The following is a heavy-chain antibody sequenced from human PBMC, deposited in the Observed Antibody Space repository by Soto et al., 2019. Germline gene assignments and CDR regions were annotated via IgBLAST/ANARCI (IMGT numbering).Heavy chain of an antibody. J-gene: IGHJ5*02. V-gene: IGHV3-53*02. CDR3: ARGKDDYSSWFDP. CDR2: IYSGGST. Sequence: EVQLVETGGGLIQPGGSLRLSCAASGFTVSSNYMSWVRQAPGKGLEWVSVIYSGGSTYYADSVKGRFTISRDNSKNTLYLQMNSLRAEDTAVYYCARGKDDYSSWFDPWGKGTLVTVSS. D-gene: IGHD4-17*01. CDR1: GFTVSSNY.